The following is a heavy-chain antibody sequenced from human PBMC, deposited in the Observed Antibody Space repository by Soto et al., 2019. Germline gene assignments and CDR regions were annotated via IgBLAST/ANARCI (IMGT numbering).Heavy chain of an antibody. CDR3: ARSITFDWLFFDN. D-gene: IGHD3-9*01. CDR2: IYHSGST. Sequence: SETLSLTCSVSGGSISRSNWWSWVRQPPGKGLEWIGEIYHSGSTNYHPSLKSRVTISVDKSKNQFSLKLTSLTAADTAVYYCARSITFDWLFFDNWGQGTLITVSS. J-gene: IGHJ4*02. CDR1: GGSISRSNW. V-gene: IGHV4-4*02.